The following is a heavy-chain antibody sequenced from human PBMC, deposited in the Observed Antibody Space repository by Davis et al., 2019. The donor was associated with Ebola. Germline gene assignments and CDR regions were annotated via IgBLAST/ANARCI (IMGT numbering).Heavy chain of an antibody. CDR3: ARDVDAFDI. CDR2: ISAYNGNT. CDR1: GFTFSTHG. J-gene: IGHJ3*02. V-gene: IGHV1-18*04. Sequence: AASVKVSCKASGFTFSTHGISWVRQAPGQGLEWMGWISAYNGNTKYSQKVQGRVTLTTDTSTSTAYMELRGLRSDDTAVYYCARDVDAFDIWGQGTMVTVSS.